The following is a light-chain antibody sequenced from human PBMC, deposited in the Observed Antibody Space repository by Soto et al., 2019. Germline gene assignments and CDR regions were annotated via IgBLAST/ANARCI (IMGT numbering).Light chain of an antibody. V-gene: IGLV2-11*01. CDR2: NVN. CDR1: SSDVGGYNY. J-gene: IGLJ2*01. Sequence: QSALTQPRSVSGSPGQSVTISCTGTSSDVGGYNYVSWYQQHPGKAPKVMIYNVNKRPSGVPDRFSGSKSGNTASLTISGLQAEDEADYYCCSYAGSYTFGLFGGRTKLTVL. CDR3: CSYAGSYTFGL.